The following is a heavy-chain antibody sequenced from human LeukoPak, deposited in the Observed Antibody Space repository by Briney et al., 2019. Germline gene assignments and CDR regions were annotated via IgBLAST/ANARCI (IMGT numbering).Heavy chain of an antibody. CDR3: ARGEVYDSSGYLDY. CDR2: TSSGSTYM. J-gene: IGHJ4*02. Sequence: GGSLRLSCAASGFTFSSYSMNWVRQAPGKGLEWVSSTSSGSTYMYYADSVKGRFTISRDNAQNSMYLQMNSLRAEDTAVYYCARGEVYDSSGYLDYWGQGTLVTVSS. V-gene: IGHV3-21*01. D-gene: IGHD3-22*01. CDR1: GFTFSSYS.